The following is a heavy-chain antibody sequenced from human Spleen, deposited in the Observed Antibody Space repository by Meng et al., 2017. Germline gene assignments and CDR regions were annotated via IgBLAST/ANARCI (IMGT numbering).Heavy chain of an antibody. J-gene: IGHJ4*02. V-gene: IGHV4-34*01. CDR3: ARGPTTMAHDFDY. CDR1: GGSFSDYY. Sequence: VQPQQWWAGLVKPSEPLSLTCVVSGGSFSDYYWSWIRQPPGKGLEWIGEINHSGSTNYNPSLESRATISVDTSQNNLSLKLSSVTAADSAVYYCARGPTTMAHDFDYWGQGTLVTVSS. D-gene: IGHD4-11*01. CDR2: INHSGST.